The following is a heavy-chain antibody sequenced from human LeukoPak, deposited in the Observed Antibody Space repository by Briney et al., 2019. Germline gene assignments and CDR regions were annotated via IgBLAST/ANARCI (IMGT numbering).Heavy chain of an antibody. CDR3: AVAYYYGSGDAFDI. J-gene: IGHJ3*02. D-gene: IGHD3-10*01. CDR1: GFTFRSYI. CDR2: INSDSNYI. Sequence: GGSLRLSCAASGFTFRSYIMNWVRQAPGKGLEWFSSINSDSNYIYYADSVQGRFTISRDNAKNSLYLQMNSLRAEDTAVYYCAVAYYYGSGDAFDIWGQGTKVTVSS. V-gene: IGHV3-21*01.